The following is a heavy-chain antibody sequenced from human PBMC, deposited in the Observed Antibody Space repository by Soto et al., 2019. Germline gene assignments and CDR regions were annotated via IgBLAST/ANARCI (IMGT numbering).Heavy chain of an antibody. D-gene: IGHD3-22*01. V-gene: IGHV1-69*01. Sequence: QVQLVQSGAEVKKPGSSVKVSCKASGGTLSTNTISWVRQAPGQGLEWMGGIMPIFGSANYAQKFQGRVTITADEYTRTVYMELSTLRSEDTAVYYCARQFDSDTSGYYYAYWGQGTLVTVSS. J-gene: IGHJ1*01. CDR1: GGTLSTNT. CDR3: ARQFDSDTSGYYYAY. CDR2: IMPIFGSA.